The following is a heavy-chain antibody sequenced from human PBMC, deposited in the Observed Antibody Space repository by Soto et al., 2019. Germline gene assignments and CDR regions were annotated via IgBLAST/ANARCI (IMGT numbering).Heavy chain of an antibody. CDR1: GFTFGSYW. J-gene: IGHJ6*02. Sequence: DGSLRRSCAASGFTFGSYWMNWVRQAPGKGLVWVSRIDSDGSSTTYADSVKGRFTTSRDNAKNTLYLQMSSLRVEDTAVYYGARGRTYGMDVWGQGTTVTVSS. CDR2: IDSDGSST. V-gene: IGHV3-74*01. CDR3: ARGRTYGMDV.